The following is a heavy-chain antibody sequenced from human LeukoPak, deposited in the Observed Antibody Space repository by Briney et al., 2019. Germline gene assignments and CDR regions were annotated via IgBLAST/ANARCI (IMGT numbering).Heavy chain of an antibody. D-gene: IGHD3-22*01. CDR1: GYTFTSYY. CDR3: ARDLESYYDSSGYLDY. J-gene: IGHJ4*02. CDR2: INPSGGST. V-gene: IGHV1-46*01. Sequence: VASVKVSCKASGYTFTSYYMHWVRQAPGQGLEWMGIINPSGGSTSYAQKFQGRVTMTRDTSTSTVYMELSSLRSEDTAVYYCARDLESYYDSSGYLDYWGQGTLVTVSS.